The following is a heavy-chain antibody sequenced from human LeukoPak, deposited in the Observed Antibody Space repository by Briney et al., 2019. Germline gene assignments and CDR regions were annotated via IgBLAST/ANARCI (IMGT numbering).Heavy chain of an antibody. CDR1: GVTFSIYY. V-gene: IGHV3-23*01. CDR3: AKGLYYVHDSSCYHSNWFEP. D-gene: IGHD3-22*01. Sequence: GGALSASSAAPGVTFSIYYMIWGRPAPRKGVEWVSGIKGSGDNTYYADSVKGRFTISRDNVNNPVSLHMHTLRAEDTAIYYCAKGLYYVHDSSCYHSNWFEPWGQRTLVAVSS. CDR2: IKGSGDNT. J-gene: IGHJ5*02.